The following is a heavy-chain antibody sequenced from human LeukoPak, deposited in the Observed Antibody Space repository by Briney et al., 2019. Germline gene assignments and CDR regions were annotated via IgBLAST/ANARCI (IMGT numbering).Heavy chain of an antibody. Sequence: SETLSLTCTVSGESIITSSYYWGWVRQPPGKGLEWLGSIYYSGITHYNPSLKRPVTIYVDTSRNQFSPHLHSVTAADTAVFYCARSDYYDYRQIDFWGQGTLVTVSS. D-gene: IGHD3-16*01. CDR2: IYYSGIT. J-gene: IGHJ4*02. CDR1: GESIITSSYY. V-gene: IGHV4-39*01. CDR3: ARSDYYDYRQIDF.